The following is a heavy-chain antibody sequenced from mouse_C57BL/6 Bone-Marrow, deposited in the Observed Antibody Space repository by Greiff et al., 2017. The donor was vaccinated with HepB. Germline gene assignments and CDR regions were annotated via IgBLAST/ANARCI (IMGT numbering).Heavy chain of an antibody. Sequence: VQLQQSGPGLVQPSQSLSITCTVSGFSFTSYGVHWVRQSPGKGLEWLGVIWRGGSTDYNAAFMSRLSITKDNSKSQVFFKMNSLQADDTAIYYCAKNRGDYYGCLYFDVWGTGTTVTVSS. V-gene: IGHV2-5*01. CDR1: GFSFTSYG. J-gene: IGHJ1*03. CDR2: IWRGGST. D-gene: IGHD1-1*01. CDR3: AKNRGDYYGCLYFDV.